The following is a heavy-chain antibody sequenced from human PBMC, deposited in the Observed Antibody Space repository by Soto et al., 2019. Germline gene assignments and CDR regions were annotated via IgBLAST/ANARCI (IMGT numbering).Heavy chain of an antibody. D-gene: IGHD5-12*01. CDR3: ARAISGYVT. CDR2: INTGNGNT. CDR1: GSTYTTYA. Sequence: GASVKVSCKASGSTYTTYAISWVRQAPGQGLEWMGWINTGNGNTSYSQRFQGRVTLTTDTSASTAYMDLSSLTSEDTAVYYCARAISGYVTWGQGTLVTGSS. J-gene: IGHJ5*02. V-gene: IGHV1-3*04.